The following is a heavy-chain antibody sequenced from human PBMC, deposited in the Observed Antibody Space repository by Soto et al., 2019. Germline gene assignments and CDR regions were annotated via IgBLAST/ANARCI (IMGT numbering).Heavy chain of an antibody. CDR2: ISAYNGNT. CDR1: GYTFTSYG. D-gene: IGHD3-22*01. V-gene: IGHV1-18*01. CDR3: ARALYYYDSSGPGY. Sequence: ASVKVSCKDSGYTFTSYGISWVRQAPGQGLEWMGWISAYNGNTNYAQKLQGRVTMATDTSTSAAYMELRSLRSDDTAVYYCARALYYYDSSGPGYWGQGTLVTVSS. J-gene: IGHJ4*02.